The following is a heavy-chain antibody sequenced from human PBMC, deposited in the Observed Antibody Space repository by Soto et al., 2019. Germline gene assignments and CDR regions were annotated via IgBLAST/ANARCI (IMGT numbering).Heavy chain of an antibody. D-gene: IGHD5-18*01. V-gene: IGHV4-34*01. J-gene: IGHJ4*02. CDR1: DTPFTGLH. Sequence: LSLTCAASDTPFTGLHPTRFRRPPGKGLEWMGGIKHSGSTNYNPSLTRRVTIPVDTSNNQFSLKLTSVTAADTAVYYCAIDSYNFDDWCQGSLVTGSS. CDR2: IKHSGST. CDR3: AIDSYNFDD.